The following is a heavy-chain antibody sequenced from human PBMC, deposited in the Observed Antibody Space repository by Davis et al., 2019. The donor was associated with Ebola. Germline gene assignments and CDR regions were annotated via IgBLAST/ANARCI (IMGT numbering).Heavy chain of an antibody. D-gene: IGHD2-15*01. V-gene: IGHV1-18*04. CDR2: ISAYNGNT. J-gene: IGHJ4*02. CDR1: GYSFTSYG. Sequence: ASVKVSCKASGYSFTSYGISWVRQAPGQGLAWMGWISAYNGNTNYAQKFQGRVTMTRNTSISTAYMEVSSLISEDTAVYYCARRLGVSKDTRHDHWGQGTLVTVSS. CDR3: ARRLGVSKDTRHDH.